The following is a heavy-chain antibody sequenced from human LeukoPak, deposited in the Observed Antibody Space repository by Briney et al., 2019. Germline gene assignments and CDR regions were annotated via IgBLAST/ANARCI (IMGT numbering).Heavy chain of an antibody. Sequence: ASVKVSCKASGYTFTGYYMHWVRQAPGQGLEWMGWINPNSGGTNYAQKFQGRVTMTRDTSTSTAYMELRSLRSDDTAVYYCARVSGSSGWSKYYYHYMDVWGKGTTVTVSS. D-gene: IGHD6-19*01. CDR2: INPNSGGT. J-gene: IGHJ6*03. V-gene: IGHV1-2*02. CDR1: GYTFTGYY. CDR3: ARVSGSSGWSKYYYHYMDV.